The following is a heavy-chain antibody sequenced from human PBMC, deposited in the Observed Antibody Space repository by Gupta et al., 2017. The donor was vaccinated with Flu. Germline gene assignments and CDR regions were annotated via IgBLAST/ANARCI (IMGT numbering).Heavy chain of an antibody. CDR3: AKDVASANVHERTRAMDA. J-gene: IGHJ6*01. D-gene: IGHD5-12*01. Sequence: QVQLVESGGGVVQPGRSLRLSCEGFGFRFRNFGMHWVRQAPGKGLEGLAVTAYDDSKKDYAEFAKGRFTISRDNAKNTLFLEINSLRGEDTAIYYCAKDVASANVHERTRAMDAWGQGTMVTVSP. CDR2: TAYDDSKK. CDR1: GFRFRNFG. V-gene: IGHV3-30*18.